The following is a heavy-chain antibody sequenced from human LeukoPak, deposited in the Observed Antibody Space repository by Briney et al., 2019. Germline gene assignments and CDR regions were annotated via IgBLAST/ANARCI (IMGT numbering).Heavy chain of an antibody. V-gene: IGHV3-30*04. CDR1: GFAFSTYA. CDR2: ISYDGSDK. CDR3: ARRGGLQHFDF. J-gene: IGHJ4*02. Sequence: GESLRLSCVASGFAFSTYAMHWVRQAPGKGLEWVAVISYDGSDKYYADSVRGRFTISRDNSKNTLYLQMNSLRPEDTAVYYCARRGGLQHFDFWGQGTLVTVSS. D-gene: IGHD4-11*01.